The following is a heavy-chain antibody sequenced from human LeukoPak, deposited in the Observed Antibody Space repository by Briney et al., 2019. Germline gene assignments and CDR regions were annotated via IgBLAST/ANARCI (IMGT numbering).Heavy chain of an antibody. V-gene: IGHV4-59*08. CDR1: GGSISSYY. D-gene: IGHD3-9*01. CDR2: IYYGGST. J-gene: IGHJ3*02. Sequence: PSETLSLTCTVSGGSISSYYWSWIRQPPGKGLEWIGYIYYGGSTNYNPSPKSRVTISVDTSKNQFSLKLSSVTAADTAVYYCARVSVNFDSDAFDIWGQGTMVTVSS. CDR3: ARVSVNFDSDAFDI.